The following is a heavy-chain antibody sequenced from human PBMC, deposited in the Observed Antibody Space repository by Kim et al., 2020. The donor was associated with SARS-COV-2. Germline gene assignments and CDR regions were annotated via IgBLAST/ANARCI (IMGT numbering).Heavy chain of an antibody. D-gene: IGHD2-8*02. CDR1: GFTFGAFE. CDR3: VTSSHSYCTGGTCFLPF. J-gene: IGHJ4*02. Sequence: GGSLRLSCAASGFTFGAFEMNWVRQVPGKGLEWLSFISSNGDYKYYADSVKGRFTISRDNAKNSLYLQMNSLGGDDMALYFCVTSSHSYCTGGTCFLPFWGQGTLVTVSS. CDR2: ISSNGDYK. V-gene: IGHV3-48*03.